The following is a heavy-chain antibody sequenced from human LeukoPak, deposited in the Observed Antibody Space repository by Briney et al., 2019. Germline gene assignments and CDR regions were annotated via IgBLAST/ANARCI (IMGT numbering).Heavy chain of an antibody. CDR3: ASSDYYRLDH. V-gene: IGHV4-4*02. Sequence: PSGTLSLTCAVSGGSISSSHWWSWVRQPPGKGLEWIGEIHQTGSTNYNPSLRSRGSISLDKAKNQFTLNLNSVTAADTAVYYCASSDYYRLDHWGQGILVIVSS. D-gene: IGHD6-25*01. J-gene: IGHJ4*02. CDR2: IHQTGST. CDR1: GGSISSSHW.